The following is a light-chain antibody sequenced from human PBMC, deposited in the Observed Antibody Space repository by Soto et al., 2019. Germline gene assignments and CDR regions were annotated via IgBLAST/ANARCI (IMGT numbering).Light chain of an antibody. CDR1: QSVTVNS. J-gene: IGKJ3*01. CDR3: QQYGDSPLT. V-gene: IGKV3-20*01. Sequence: EILLTQSPSTLSLSPGEGVTLSCRASQSVTVNSLAWYQQKPGQAPRLLIYAASTRAAAVQDRFTGIGSGTDFALTISRLEPEDFGVYYCQQYGDSPLTSGPGTKVDI. CDR2: AAS.